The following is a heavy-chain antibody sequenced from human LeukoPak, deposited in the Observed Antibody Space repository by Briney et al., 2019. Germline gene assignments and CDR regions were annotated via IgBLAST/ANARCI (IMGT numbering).Heavy chain of an antibody. J-gene: IGHJ4*02. Sequence: GGSLRLSCATSGFTFNRFGMHWVRQAPGKGLGWVAVIWYDGSNKDYADSVKGRFTTSRDNSKNTLYLQMSGLRAEDTAVYYCATSAHIEVGTAPPPDYWGQGTLVTVTS. CDR3: ATSAHIEVGTAPPPDY. CDR2: IWYDGSNK. V-gene: IGHV3-33*01. CDR1: GFTFNRFG. D-gene: IGHD2-21*02.